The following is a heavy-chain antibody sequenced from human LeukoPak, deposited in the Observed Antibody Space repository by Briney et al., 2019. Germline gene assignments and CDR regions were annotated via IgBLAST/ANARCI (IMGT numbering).Heavy chain of an antibody. CDR3: AHGAMYQLDY. J-gene: IGHJ4*02. D-gene: IGHD2-2*01. V-gene: IGHV3-23*01. CDR1: GLRFIDAW. CDR2: IIGGGGST. Sequence: PGGSLRLSCAVSGLRFIDAWVDWVRQAPGKGLEWVSGIIGGGGSTYCADSVKGRFTISGDNSRNTLFLQMNSLRAEDTAVYYCAHGAMYQLDYWGQGTLVTVSS.